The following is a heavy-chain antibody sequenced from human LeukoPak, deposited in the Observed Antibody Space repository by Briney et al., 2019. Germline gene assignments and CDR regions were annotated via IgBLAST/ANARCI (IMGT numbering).Heavy chain of an antibody. CDR2: IYYSGSA. J-gene: IGHJ5*02. CDR1: GGSISSYY. CDR3: ARDLGPGNWFYP. V-gene: IGHV4-59*01. Sequence: SETLSLTCTVSGGSISSYYWSWIRQPPGKGLEWIGYIYYSGSANYNPSLKSRVTISVDTSKNQFSLKLSSVTAADTAVYYCARDLGPGNWFYPWGQGTLVTVSS. D-gene: IGHD1-1*01.